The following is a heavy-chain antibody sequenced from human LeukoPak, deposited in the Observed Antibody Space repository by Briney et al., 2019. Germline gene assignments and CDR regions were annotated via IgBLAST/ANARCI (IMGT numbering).Heavy chain of an antibody. CDR1: GFTFSSYA. J-gene: IGHJ4*02. V-gene: IGHV3-23*01. D-gene: IGHD3-10*01. CDR3: ARDRGSTAVVRGVNHC. CDR2: IVGSGGST. Sequence: GGSLRLSCAASGFTFSSYAMSWVRQAPGKGLEWVSTIVGSGGSTYYPDSVKGRFTISRDNSKNTVYLQMNSLRAEDTAVYYCARDRGSTAVVRGVNHCWGQGTLVTVSS.